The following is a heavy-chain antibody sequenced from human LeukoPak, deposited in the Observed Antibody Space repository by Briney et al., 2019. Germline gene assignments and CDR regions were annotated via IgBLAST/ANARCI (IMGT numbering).Heavy chain of an antibody. J-gene: IGHJ4*02. D-gene: IGHD6-19*01. CDR2: ISHDGSNK. CDR3: ARVPLANSGWYLPLDY. V-gene: IGHV3-30*03. CDR1: GFTFSTYG. Sequence: GRSLRLSCAASGFTFSTYGVHWVRQAPGKGLEWVAFISHDGSNKDFADSVKGRITISRDNSKNTLYLQMNSLRSEDTAVYYCARVPLANSGWYLPLDYWGQGTLVTASS.